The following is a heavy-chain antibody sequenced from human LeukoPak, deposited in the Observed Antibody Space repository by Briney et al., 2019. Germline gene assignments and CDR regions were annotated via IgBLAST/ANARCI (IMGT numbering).Heavy chain of an antibody. J-gene: IGHJ6*02. CDR3: AREGYYDSSGFFQVLYYGMDV. D-gene: IGHD3-22*01. CDR1: GGTFSSYA. CDR2: IIPIFGTA. V-gene: IGHV1-69*13. Sequence: ASVKVSCKASGGTFSSYAISWVRQAPGQGLEWMGGIIPIFGTANYAQRFQGRVTITADESTSTAYMELSSLRSDDTAVYYCAREGYYDSSGFFQVLYYGMDVWGQGTTVTVSS.